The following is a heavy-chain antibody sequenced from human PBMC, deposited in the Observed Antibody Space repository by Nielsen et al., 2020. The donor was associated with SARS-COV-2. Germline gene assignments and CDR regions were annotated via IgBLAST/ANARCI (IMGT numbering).Heavy chain of an antibody. Sequence: GGSLRLSCAASGFTFSSYGMHWVRQAPGKGLEWVALISNDESKIYYSDSVKGRFTISRDNSNKSLYLQMNSLRPEDTAVYYCTGEMATWGQGTPVTVSS. J-gene: IGHJ4*02. CDR1: GFTFSSYG. CDR2: ISNDESKI. CDR3: TGEMAT. D-gene: IGHD5-24*01. V-gene: IGHV3-30*03.